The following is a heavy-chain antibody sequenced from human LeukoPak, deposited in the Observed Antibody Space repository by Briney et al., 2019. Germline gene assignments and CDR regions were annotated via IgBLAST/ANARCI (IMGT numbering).Heavy chain of an antibody. D-gene: IGHD3-10*01. V-gene: IGHV4-4*07. CDR1: GGSISSYY. CDR2: IYTSGST. Sequence: SETLSLTCTVSGGSISSYYWSWIRQPAGKGLEWIGRIYTSGSTNYNPSLKSRVTMSVDTSKNQFSLKLSSVTAADTAVYYCARDSITMVRGVTNDAFDIWGQGTMVTVSS. J-gene: IGHJ3*02. CDR3: ARDSITMVRGVTNDAFDI.